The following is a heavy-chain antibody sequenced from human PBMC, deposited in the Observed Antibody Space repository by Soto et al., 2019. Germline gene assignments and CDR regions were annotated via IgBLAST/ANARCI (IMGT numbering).Heavy chain of an antibody. CDR3: AKDRMAVGSSGDFDY. Sequence: GGSLRLSCAASGFTFSSYAMSWVRQAPGKGLEWVSAISGSGGSTYYADSVKGRFTISRDNSKNTLYLQMNSLRAEDTAVYYCAKDRMAVGSSGDFDYWGQGTLVTVSS. CDR1: GFTFSSYA. CDR2: ISGSGGST. V-gene: IGHV3-23*01. D-gene: IGHD6-19*01. J-gene: IGHJ4*02.